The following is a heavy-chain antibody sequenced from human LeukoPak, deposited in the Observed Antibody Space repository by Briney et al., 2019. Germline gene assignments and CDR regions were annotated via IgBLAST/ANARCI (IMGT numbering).Heavy chain of an antibody. Sequence: GSSVKVSCKASGGTFSSYAISWVRQAPGQGLEWMGGIIPIFGTANYAQKFQGRVTITADESTSTAYMELSSLRSEDTAVYYCARPNYGDYGVYFDYWGQGTLVTVSS. CDR1: GGTFSSYA. CDR2: IIPIFGTA. J-gene: IGHJ4*02. D-gene: IGHD4-17*01. CDR3: ARPNYGDYGVYFDY. V-gene: IGHV1-69*01.